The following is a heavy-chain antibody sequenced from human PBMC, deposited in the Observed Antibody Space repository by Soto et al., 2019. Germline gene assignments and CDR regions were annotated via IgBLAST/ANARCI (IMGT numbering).Heavy chain of an antibody. Sequence: PGGSLRLSCAASGFTFSSYAMSWVRQAPGKGLEWVSAISGSGGSTYYADSVKGRFTISRDNSKNTLYLQMNSLRAEDTAVYYCAKDQYYDILTGYRPLDPWGQGTLVTVSS. CDR2: ISGSGGST. CDR3: AKDQYYDILTGYRPLDP. J-gene: IGHJ5*02. CDR1: GFTFSSYA. D-gene: IGHD3-9*01. V-gene: IGHV3-23*01.